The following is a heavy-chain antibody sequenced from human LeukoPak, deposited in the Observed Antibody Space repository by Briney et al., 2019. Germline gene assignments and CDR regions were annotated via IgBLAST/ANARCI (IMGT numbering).Heavy chain of an antibody. CDR3: ARGGYYCRGDSCYGTDY. CDR2: INPNSGGT. CDR1: GYTFTGYY. V-gene: IGHV1-2*06. Sequence: ASVKVSCKASGYTFTGYYMHWVRQAPGQGLEWMGRINPNSGGTNYAQKFQGRVTMTRDTSINTAYMELSRLISDDTAVYYCARGGYYCRGDSCYGTDYWGQGALVTVSS. D-gene: IGHD2-15*01. J-gene: IGHJ4*02.